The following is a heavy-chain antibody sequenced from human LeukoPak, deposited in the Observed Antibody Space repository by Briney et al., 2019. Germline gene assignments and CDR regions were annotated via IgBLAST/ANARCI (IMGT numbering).Heavy chain of an antibody. CDR2: ISSSSSAI. Sequence: PGGSLRLSCAASGFTFNNYAMNWVRQAPGKGLEWVSYISSSSSAIYYADSVKGRFTISRDNAKNSLYLQMNSLRAEDTAVYYCARAYSYGNDYWGQGTLVTVSS. J-gene: IGHJ4*02. V-gene: IGHV3-48*01. CDR1: GFTFNNYA. CDR3: ARAYSYGNDY. D-gene: IGHD5-18*01.